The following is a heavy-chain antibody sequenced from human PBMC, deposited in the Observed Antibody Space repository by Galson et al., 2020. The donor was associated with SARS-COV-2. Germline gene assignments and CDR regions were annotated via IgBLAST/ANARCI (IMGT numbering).Heavy chain of an antibody. CDR3: ATAPAVVVPAAISRDNWCDP. V-gene: IGHV1-24*01. D-gene: IGHD2-2*01. CDR1: GYTLTELS. Sequence: ASVKVSCKVSGYTLTELSMHWVRQAPGKGLEWMGGFDPEDGETIYAQKFQGRVTMTEDTSTDTAYMELSSLRSEDTAVYYCATAPAVVVPAAISRDNWCDPWGQGTLVTVSS. J-gene: IGHJ5*02. CDR2: FDPEDGET.